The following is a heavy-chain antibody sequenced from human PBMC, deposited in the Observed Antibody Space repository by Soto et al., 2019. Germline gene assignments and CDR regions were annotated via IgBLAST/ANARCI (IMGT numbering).Heavy chain of an antibody. D-gene: IGHD6-19*01. CDR3: ALAGRSTLLEVAGQGFEY. J-gene: IGHJ4*02. CDR1: GFNFGVFG. Sequence: QVRLVESGGGVVQPGRSLRLSCAASGFNFGVFGMHWVRQAPGKGLEWLSVVSYEGREEYYADSVRGRFTISRDNSKNTLLPQMDSLRVEDTGVYYCALAGRSTLLEVAGQGFEYWGEGTLVTVSA. CDR2: VSYEGREE. V-gene: IGHV3-30*03.